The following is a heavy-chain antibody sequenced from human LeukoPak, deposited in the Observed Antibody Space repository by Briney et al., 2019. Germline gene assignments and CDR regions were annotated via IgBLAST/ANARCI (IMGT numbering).Heavy chain of an antibody. CDR1: GGSISSYY. Sequence: SETLSLTCTVSGGSISSYYWSWIRQPAGKGLEWIGRIYTSGSTNYNPSLKSRVTTSVDTSKKQFSLMLSSVTAADTAVYYCAIYGVVVSDAALNLYHYYMDIWGKGTTVTVSS. J-gene: IGHJ6*03. V-gene: IGHV4-4*07. D-gene: IGHD2-2*01. CDR3: AIYGVVVSDAALNLYHYYMDI. CDR2: IYTSGST.